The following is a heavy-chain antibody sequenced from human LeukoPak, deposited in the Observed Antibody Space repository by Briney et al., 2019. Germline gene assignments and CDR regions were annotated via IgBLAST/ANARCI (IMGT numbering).Heavy chain of an antibody. V-gene: IGHV3-74*01. J-gene: IGHJ1*01. D-gene: IGHD3-22*01. CDR3: ARAPSEIGGYYPEYFRH. CDR1: GFTFSSYW. Sequence: GGSLRLSCAASGFTFSSYWMHWVRQAPGKGLVWVSRIKGDGNTNYADSVKGRFTISRDNAKNTVSLQMNSLRAEDTGVYYCARAPSEIGGYYPEYFRHWGQGTLDTVSS. CDR2: IKGDGNT.